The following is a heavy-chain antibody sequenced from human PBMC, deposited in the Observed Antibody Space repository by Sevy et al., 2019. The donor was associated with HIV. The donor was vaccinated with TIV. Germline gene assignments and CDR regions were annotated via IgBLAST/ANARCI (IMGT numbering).Heavy chain of an antibody. CDR2: IGPNSGQS. V-gene: IGHV1-18*04. D-gene: IGHD6-13*01. Sequence: ASVKVSCKASGYIFTNYGINWVRQAPGQGLEWMGWIGPNSGQSSYAQKFQGRVTMSTDTSTSTAYIEMRSLRSADTAVYYCVRNSSWYTGDIWGQGTLVTVSS. J-gene: IGHJ4*02. CDR1: GYIFTNYG. CDR3: VRNSSWYTGDI.